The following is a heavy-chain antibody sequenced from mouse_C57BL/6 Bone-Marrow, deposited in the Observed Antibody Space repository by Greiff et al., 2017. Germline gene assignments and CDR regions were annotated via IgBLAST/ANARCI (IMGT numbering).Heavy chain of an antibody. Sequence: EVKLVESGGGLVKPGGSLKLSCAASGFTFSSYAMSWVRQTPEKRLEWVATISDGGSYTYYPDNVKGRFTISRDNAKNNLYLQMSHLKSEDTAMYYCARRIYYDYDGFAYWGQGTLVTVSA. D-gene: IGHD2-4*01. CDR3: ARRIYYDYDGFAY. CDR2: ISDGGSYT. CDR1: GFTFSSYA. V-gene: IGHV5-4*03. J-gene: IGHJ3*01.